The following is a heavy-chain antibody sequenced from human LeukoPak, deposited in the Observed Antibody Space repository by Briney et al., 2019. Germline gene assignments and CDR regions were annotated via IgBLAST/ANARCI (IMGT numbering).Heavy chain of an antibody. CDR2: IYYSGST. Sequence: SETLSLTCTVSGGSISSSSYYWGWIRQPPGKGLEWIGSIYYSGSTYYNPSLKSRVTISVDTSKNQFSLKLSSVTAADTAVYYRAIRRDILTGYYPLSRMFYFDYWGQGTLVTVSS. J-gene: IGHJ4*02. CDR1: GGSISSSSYY. V-gene: IGHV4-39*01. CDR3: AIRRDILTGYYPLSRMFYFDY. D-gene: IGHD3-9*01.